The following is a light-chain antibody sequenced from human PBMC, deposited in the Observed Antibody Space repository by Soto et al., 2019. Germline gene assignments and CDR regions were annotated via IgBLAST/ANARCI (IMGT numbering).Light chain of an antibody. V-gene: IGKV1-5*03. CDR1: QSISSW. J-gene: IGKJ2*01. CDR2: KAS. Sequence: DIQMTQSPSTLSASVGDRVTITCRASQSISSWLVWYQQKPGKAPKLLIYKASSLESGVPPRFSGSGSVTEFTLTISSLQPDDFATYYCQQYNSYSGYTFGQGTKLEIK. CDR3: QQYNSYSGYT.